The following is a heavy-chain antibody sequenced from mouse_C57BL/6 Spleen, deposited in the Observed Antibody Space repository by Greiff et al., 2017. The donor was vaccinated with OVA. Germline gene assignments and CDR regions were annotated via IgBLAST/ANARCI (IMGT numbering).Heavy chain of an antibody. V-gene: IGHV5-16*01. Sequence: EVKLQESEGGLVQPGSSLKLSCTASGYTFSDYYMAWVRQVPEKGLEWIANINYDGSSTYYLDTLKSRFIISRDNAKNILYLQMSSLKSEDTATYYCAIENYGSSYAYWGQGTTLTVSS. CDR1: GYTFSDYY. CDR2: INYDGSST. D-gene: IGHD1-1*01. J-gene: IGHJ2*01. CDR3: AIENYGSSYAY.